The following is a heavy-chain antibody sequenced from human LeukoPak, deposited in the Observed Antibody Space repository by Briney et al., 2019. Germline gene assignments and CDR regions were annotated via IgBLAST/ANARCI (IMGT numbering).Heavy chain of an antibody. CDR3: TTDGVRGLDV. Sequence: GGSLRLSCAASGIIISNTWMSWVRQAPGKGLEWLGRIKSKPEGGTTDYAAPVKGGFTISRDDSKNTLFLQMNSLKTEDTAVYYCTTDGVRGLDVWGQGTTVTVSS. CDR1: GIIISNTW. CDR2: IKSKPEGGTT. J-gene: IGHJ6*02. V-gene: IGHV3-15*01.